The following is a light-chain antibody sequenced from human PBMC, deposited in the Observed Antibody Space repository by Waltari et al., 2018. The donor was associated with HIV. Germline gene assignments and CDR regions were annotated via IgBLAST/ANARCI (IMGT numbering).Light chain of an antibody. V-gene: IGKV1-5*03. J-gene: IGKJ1*01. CDR3: QQYKSYSRT. CDR1: ESISRW. CDR2: EAS. Sequence: IQLTPFPSTLSSSVGDHLPITCRASESISRWLGWYQQRPGKAPNLLIYEASISQSGVPSRFSGSGSGTEFTLTISSLQPDDFATYYCQQYKSYSRTFGQGTRVEIK.